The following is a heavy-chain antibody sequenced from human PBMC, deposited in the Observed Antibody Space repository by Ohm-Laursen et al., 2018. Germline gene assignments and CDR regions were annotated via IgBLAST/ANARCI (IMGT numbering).Heavy chain of an antibody. Sequence: SETLSLTCTVSGGSISSGGYYWSWIRQHPGKDLEWIGYIYYSGSTYYNPSLESLVTISVDTSKNQFSLRLSSVSAADTAVYYCARFSSTSSVGNTFDIWGQGTMATVSS. V-gene: IGHV4-31*01. J-gene: IGHJ3*02. D-gene: IGHD2-2*01. CDR3: ARFSSTSSVGNTFDI. CDR1: GGSISSGGYY. CDR2: IYYSGST.